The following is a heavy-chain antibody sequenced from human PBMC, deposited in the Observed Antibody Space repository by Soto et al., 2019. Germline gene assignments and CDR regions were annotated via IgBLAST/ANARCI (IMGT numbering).Heavy chain of an antibody. CDR2: ISYDGSNK. J-gene: IGHJ4*02. CDR1: GFTFSSYG. V-gene: IGHV3-30*18. D-gene: IGHD3-22*01. CDR3: AKDREYYYDSSGYLPGY. Sequence: GGSLRLSCAASGFTFSSYGMHWVRQAPGKGLEWVAVISYDGSNKYYADSVKGRFTISRDNSKNTLYLQMNSLRAEDTAVYYCAKDREYYYDSSGYLPGYWGQGTLVTVSS.